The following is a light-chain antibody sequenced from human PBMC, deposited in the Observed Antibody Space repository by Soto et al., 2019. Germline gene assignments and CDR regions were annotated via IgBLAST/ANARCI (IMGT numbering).Light chain of an antibody. CDR3: GAGRGSGSNFVKV. J-gene: IGLJ3*02. Sequence: QPVLTQPPSASASLGASVTLTCTLRSGYSNYKVDWDQQRPGKGPRFVMRVGTGVIVGSKGDGTPDLFSVLGAGLNRYLTIKNSQEEDESDYRCGAGRGSGSNFVKVFGGGTKLTVL. CDR2: VGTGVIVG. CDR1: SGYSNYK. V-gene: IGLV9-49*01.